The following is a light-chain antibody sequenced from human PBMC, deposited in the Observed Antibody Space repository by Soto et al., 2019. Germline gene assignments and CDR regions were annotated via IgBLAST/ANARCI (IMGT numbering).Light chain of an antibody. CDR3: SSYTSSSTYV. CDR1: SSDVGSYNY. Sequence: QSLLIQPSSGSRFAGQWITISSTSTSSDVGSYNYVSWYQHHPGKAPKVMIFDVANRPSGVSDRFSASKSANTASLTISGLQAEDEADYYCSSYTSSSTYVFGTGTKVTVL. J-gene: IGLJ1*01. CDR2: DVA. V-gene: IGLV2-14*03.